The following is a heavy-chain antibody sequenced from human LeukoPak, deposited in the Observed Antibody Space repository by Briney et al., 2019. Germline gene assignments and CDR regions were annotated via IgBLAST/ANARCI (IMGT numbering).Heavy chain of an antibody. CDR2: ISGSGGST. CDR3: AKDAEMATTYSY. J-gene: IGHJ4*02. D-gene: IGHD5-24*01. Sequence: PGGSLRLXCAASGFTFSSYAMSWVRQAPGKGLELVSAISGSGGSTYYADSVKGRFTISRDNSKNTLYLQMNSLRAEDTAVYYCAKDAEMATTYSYWGQGTLVTVSS. V-gene: IGHV3-23*01. CDR1: GFTFSSYA.